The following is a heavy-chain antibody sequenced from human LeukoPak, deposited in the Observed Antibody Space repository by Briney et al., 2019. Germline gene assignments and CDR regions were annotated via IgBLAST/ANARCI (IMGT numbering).Heavy chain of an antibody. CDR3: ARLPFGVTEAY. J-gene: IGHJ4*02. V-gene: IGHV3-48*02. CDR1: GFTFSSYS. D-gene: IGHD3-10*01. CDR2: ISSSSTSI. Sequence: GGSLRLSCAASGFTFSSYSMNWVRQAPGKGLEWLSYISSSSTSIYYADSVKGRFTISRDNAKNSLYLQMNSLRDKDTAVYYCARLPFGVTEAYWGQGTLVTVSS.